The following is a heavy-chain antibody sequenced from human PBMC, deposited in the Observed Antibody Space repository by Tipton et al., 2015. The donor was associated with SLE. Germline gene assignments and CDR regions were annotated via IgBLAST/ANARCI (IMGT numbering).Heavy chain of an antibody. D-gene: IGHD6-19*01. Sequence: LRLSCTVSGSSISSYYWRWIRQPPGKGLEWIGYIYYSGSTNYNPSLKSRVTISVDTSKNQFSLKLSSVTAADTAVYYCAREEGQWDAFDIWGQGTRVTVSP. CDR3: AREEGQWDAFDI. V-gene: IGHV4-59*01. CDR1: GSSISSYY. J-gene: IGHJ3*02. CDR2: IYYSGST.